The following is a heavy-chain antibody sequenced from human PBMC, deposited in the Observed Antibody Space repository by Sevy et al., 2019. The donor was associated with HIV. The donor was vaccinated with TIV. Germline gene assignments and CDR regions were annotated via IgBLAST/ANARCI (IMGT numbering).Heavy chain of an antibody. CDR2: VSGTGGST. D-gene: IGHD6-19*01. V-gene: IGHV3-23*01. J-gene: IGHJ4*02. CDR3: AKEDVAVAGVFDY. CDR1: GFTFSSYA. Sequence: GGSLRLSCAASGFTFSSYAMSWVRQAPGKGLEWVSAVSGTGGSTFYADSVKGRFTISRDNSKNTLFLQMNSLRAEDTATYYCAKEDVAVAGVFDYWGQGALVTVSS.